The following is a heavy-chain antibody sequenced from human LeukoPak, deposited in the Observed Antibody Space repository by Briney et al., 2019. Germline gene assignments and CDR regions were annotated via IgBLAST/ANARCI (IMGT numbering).Heavy chain of an antibody. Sequence: SETLSLTCTVSGVSIGSHYWSWIRQSPGKGLEWIGCVYTSGTTVYNPSLTGRVTISVDKSKNQYSLNLRSVTAADAAVYYCARDAYWGQGILVTVSS. CDR1: GVSIGSHY. CDR3: ARDAY. CDR2: VYTSGTT. V-gene: IGHV4-59*11. J-gene: IGHJ4*02.